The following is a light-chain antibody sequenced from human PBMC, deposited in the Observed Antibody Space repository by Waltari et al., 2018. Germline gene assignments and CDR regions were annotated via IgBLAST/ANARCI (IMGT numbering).Light chain of an antibody. Sequence: QSALPHTFSVSGSPGPLITIFWTGTSSDVGAYNYVSWYQQYPGPAPNFMIYAVSNRPSGISDRFSSSKSGNTASLTISGLRAEDEADFYCSSYTASRSLVFGEGTKVTV. V-gene: IGLV2-14*01. CDR2: AVS. CDR3: SSYTASRSLV. J-gene: IGLJ3*02. CDR1: SSDVGAYNY.